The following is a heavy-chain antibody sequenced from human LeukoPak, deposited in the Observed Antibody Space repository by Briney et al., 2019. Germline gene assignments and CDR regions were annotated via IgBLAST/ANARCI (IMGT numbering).Heavy chain of an antibody. Sequence: PSGTLSLTCTVSGGSISSGSYYWSWIRQPAGKGLEWIGRIYTSGSTNYNPSLKSRVTISVDTSKNQFSLKLSSVTAADTAVYYCARDRISLDYYYYMDVWGKGTTVTVSS. D-gene: IGHD2-21*01. J-gene: IGHJ6*03. CDR1: GGSISSGSYY. CDR3: ARDRISLDYYYYMDV. CDR2: IYTSGST. V-gene: IGHV4-61*02.